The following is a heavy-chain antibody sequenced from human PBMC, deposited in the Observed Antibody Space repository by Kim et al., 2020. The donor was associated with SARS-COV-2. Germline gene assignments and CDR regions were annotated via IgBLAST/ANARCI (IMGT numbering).Heavy chain of an antibody. V-gene: IGHV3-23*01. CDR3: AIIDNTGWSVGLDH. D-gene: IGHD6-19*01. CDR2: IGGGGVNT. J-gene: IGHJ4*02. CDR1: GFTFSSFA. Sequence: GGSLRLSCAASGFTFSSFAMSWVRQAPGKGLEWVSTIGGGGVNTFYSDSVRGRFTISRDNSKNTLYLQMNSLRAEDTAVYYCAIIDNTGWSVGLDHWGQGTRVTFSS.